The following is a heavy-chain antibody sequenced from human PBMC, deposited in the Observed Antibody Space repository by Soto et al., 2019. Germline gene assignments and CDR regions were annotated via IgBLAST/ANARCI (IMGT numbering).Heavy chain of an antibody. CDR2: ISGSGGST. J-gene: IGHJ4*02. CDR1: GFTFSSYA. V-gene: IGHV3-23*01. Sequence: EVQLLESGGGLVQPGGSLRLSCAASGFTFSSYAMRWVRQAPGKGLEWVSAISGSGGSTYYADSVKGRFTFSRDNSKNTLYLQMNSLRAEDTAVYYCAKDQYYDSSGYYSKSFFYYWGQGTLVTVSS. D-gene: IGHD3-22*01. CDR3: AKDQYYDSSGYYSKSFFYY.